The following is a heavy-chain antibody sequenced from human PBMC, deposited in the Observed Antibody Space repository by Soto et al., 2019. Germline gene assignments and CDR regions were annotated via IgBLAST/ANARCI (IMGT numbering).Heavy chain of an antibody. V-gene: IGHV3-21*01. Sequence: EVQLVESGGGLVKPGGSLRLSCAASGFTFSSYSMNWVRQAPGKGLEWVSSISSSSSYIYYADSVKGRFTISRDNAKNSLYLQMNSLRAEDTAVYYCARDSFGGKCTNGVCRPAGPTFDYWGQGTLVTVSS. CDR1: GFTFSSYS. D-gene: IGHD2-8*01. CDR3: ARDSFGGKCTNGVCRPAGPTFDY. J-gene: IGHJ4*02. CDR2: ISSSSSYI.